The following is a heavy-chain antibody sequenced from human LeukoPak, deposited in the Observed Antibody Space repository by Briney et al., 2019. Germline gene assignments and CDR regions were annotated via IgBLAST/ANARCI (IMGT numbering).Heavy chain of an antibody. D-gene: IGHD3-9*01. Sequence: GASVKVSCKASGYTFTSYYMHWVRQAPGQGLEWMGRINPNSGGTNYAQKFQGRVTMTRDTSISTAYMELSRLRSDDTAVYYCARDLPRYYDILTADYWGQGTLITVSS. CDR1: GYTFTSYY. J-gene: IGHJ4*02. V-gene: IGHV1-2*06. CDR2: INPNSGGT. CDR3: ARDLPRYYDILTADY.